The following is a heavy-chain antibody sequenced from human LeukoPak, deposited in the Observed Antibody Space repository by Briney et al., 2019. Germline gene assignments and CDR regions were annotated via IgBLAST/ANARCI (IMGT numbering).Heavy chain of an antibody. CDR1: GFTFSSYA. J-gene: IGHJ4*02. Sequence: GGSLRLSCAASGFTFSSYAMTWVRQAPGEGLEFVANIGQDGSEINYADSVRGRFTISRDNAKNSLYLQMNSLTAEDTALYYCARERQQIRYFDYWGQGTLVTVSS. D-gene: IGHD6-13*01. V-gene: IGHV3-7*03. CDR2: IGQDGSEI. CDR3: ARERQQIRYFDY.